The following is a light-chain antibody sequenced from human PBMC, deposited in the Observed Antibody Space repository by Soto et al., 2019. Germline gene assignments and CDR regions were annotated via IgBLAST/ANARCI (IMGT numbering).Light chain of an antibody. CDR3: QQYKSYSRT. J-gene: IGKJ3*01. V-gene: IGKV1-5*01. CDR1: QSISSW. CDR2: DAS. Sequence: DIQMTQSPSTLSASVGDRVTITCRASQSISSWLAWYQQKPGKAPKLLIYDASSFESGVPSRFSGSGPGTEFTLTISSLQPDDFATYYCQQYKSYSRTFGPGTKVDIK.